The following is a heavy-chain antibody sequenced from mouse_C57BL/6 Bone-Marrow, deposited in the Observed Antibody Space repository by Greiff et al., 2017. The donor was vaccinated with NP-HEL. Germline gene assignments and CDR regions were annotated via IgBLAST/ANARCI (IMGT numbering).Heavy chain of an antibody. Sequence: QVQLQQPGAELVKPGASVKMSCKASGYTFTSYWITWVKQRPGQGLEWIGVIYPGSGSTNYNEKFKSKATLTVDTSSSTAYMQLSSLTSEDSAVYYCARLRITTVVGDYWGQGTTLTVSS. V-gene: IGHV1-55*01. J-gene: IGHJ2*01. CDR3: ARLRITTVVGDY. CDR2: IYPGSGST. CDR1: GYTFTSYW. D-gene: IGHD1-1*01.